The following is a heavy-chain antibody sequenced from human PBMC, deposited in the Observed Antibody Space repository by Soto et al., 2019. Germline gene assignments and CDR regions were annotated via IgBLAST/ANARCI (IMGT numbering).Heavy chain of an antibody. V-gene: IGHV5-51*01. D-gene: IGHD2-21*02. CDR1: GYTFTRNW. CDR2: IFPIDSDT. J-gene: IGHJ3*01. CDR3: ATPGGRDFNAFDV. Sequence: GEFLKISCKGSGYTFTRNWIGWVRQMPGKGLEWMGIIFPIDSDTRYSPSSQGQVTISADNSISTAYLQWSSLKASDTAIYYCATPGGRDFNAFDVWGQGTMVTV.